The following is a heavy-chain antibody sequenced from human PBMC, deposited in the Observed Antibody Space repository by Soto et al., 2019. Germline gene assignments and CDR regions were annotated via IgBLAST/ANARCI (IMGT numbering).Heavy chain of an antibody. CDR3: ARDRYSSGWYDLDY. CDR2: IWYDGGNK. CDR1: GFTFSSYG. J-gene: IGHJ4*02. V-gene: IGHV3-33*01. Sequence: QVQLVESGGGVVQPGRSLRLSCAASGFTFSSYGMHWVRQAPGKGLEWVAVIWYDGGNKYYADSVKGRFTISRDNSENTLFLKRSSLRAEDTAVYYCARDRYSSGWYDLDYWGQGTLFPVSS. D-gene: IGHD6-19*01.